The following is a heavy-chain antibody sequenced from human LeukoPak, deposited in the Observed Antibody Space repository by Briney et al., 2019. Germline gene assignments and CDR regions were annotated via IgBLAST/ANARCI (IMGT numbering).Heavy chain of an antibody. CDR1: GFTFSSYS. Sequence: GGSLRLSCAASGFTFSSYSMNWVRQAPGKGLEWVSSISSSSAYIYYADSLKGRFTISRDNAKNSLYLQMNSLRAEDTAVYYCARGWMYYYDSGSQLYYFDYWGQGTLVTVSS. J-gene: IGHJ4*02. CDR2: ISSSSAYI. D-gene: IGHD3-10*01. CDR3: ARGWMYYYDSGSQLYYFDY. V-gene: IGHV3-21*01.